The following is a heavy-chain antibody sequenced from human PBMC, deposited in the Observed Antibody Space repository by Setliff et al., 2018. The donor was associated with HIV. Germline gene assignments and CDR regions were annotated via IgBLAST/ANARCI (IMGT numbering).Heavy chain of an antibody. CDR2: IYPGDSNT. CDR3: VRYIGAAAGYIDH. Sequence: HGESLKISCKGSGYTFTNYWIAWVRQMPGKGLEWMGIIYPGDSNTNYSPSFRGQVTISADKSTTTAYLDWASLKASDTAMYYCVRYIGAAAGYIDHWGQGTLVTVSS. D-gene: IGHD6-25*01. V-gene: IGHV5-51*01. CDR1: GYTFTNYW. J-gene: IGHJ4*02.